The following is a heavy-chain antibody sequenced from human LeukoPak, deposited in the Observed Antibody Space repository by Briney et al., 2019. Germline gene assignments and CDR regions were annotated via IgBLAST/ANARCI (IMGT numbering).Heavy chain of an antibody. Sequence: SETLSLTCAVYGGSFSGYYWSWIRQPPGKGLEWIGEINHSGSTNYNPSLKSRVTISVDTSKNQFSLKLSSVTAADTAVYYCARDCGYSGYDYGYFDYWGQGTLVTVSS. J-gene: IGHJ4*02. V-gene: IGHV4-34*01. CDR3: ARDCGYSGYDYGYFDY. CDR2: INHSGST. CDR1: GGSFSGYY. D-gene: IGHD5-12*01.